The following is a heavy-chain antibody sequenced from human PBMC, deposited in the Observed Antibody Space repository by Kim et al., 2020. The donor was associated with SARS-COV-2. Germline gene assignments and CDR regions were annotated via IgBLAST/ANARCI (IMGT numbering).Heavy chain of an antibody. CDR1: GFAFSSYA. J-gene: IGHJ6*02. CDR3: AKTSLSENYYYYGMDV. CDR2: ISYDGSDT. Sequence: GGSLRLSCEASGFAFSSYAMHWVRQAPGKGLEWVAVISYDGSDTNSLDSLKGRFTISRDNSKNMLYLRMSSLRGEDTAIYYCAKTSLSENYYYYGMDVWGQRTTVTVPS. V-gene: IGHV3-30*18.